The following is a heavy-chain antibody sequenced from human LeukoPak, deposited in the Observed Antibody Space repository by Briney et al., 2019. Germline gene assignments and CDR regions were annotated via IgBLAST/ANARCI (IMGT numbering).Heavy chain of an antibody. CDR2: IIPIFGTA. V-gene: IGHV1-69*05. CDR1: GGTFSSYA. Sequence: ASVKVSCKASGGTFSSYAISWVRQAPGQGLEWMGGIIPIFGTANYARKFQGRVTITTDESTSTAYMELSRLRSDDTAVYYCARDIEYSSSSGYYYYMDVWGKGTTVTVSS. CDR3: ARDIEYSSSSGYYYYMDV. D-gene: IGHD6-6*01. J-gene: IGHJ6*03.